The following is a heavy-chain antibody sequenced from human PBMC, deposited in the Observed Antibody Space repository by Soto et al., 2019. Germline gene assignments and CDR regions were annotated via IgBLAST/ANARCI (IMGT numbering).Heavy chain of an antibody. CDR1: GYTFTNYG. J-gene: IGHJ4*02. CDR3: ARWRYCSGGSCYGAYDY. Sequence: QVQLVQSGTEVKKPGASVKVSCKASGYTFTNYGISWVRQAPGQGLEWMGWISAHNGNTNYAQKLQGRVTMTTDTSTSTAYMELRSLRSDDTAMYYCARWRYCSGGSCYGAYDYWGQGPLVTVSS. D-gene: IGHD2-15*01. V-gene: IGHV1-18*01. CDR2: ISAHNGNT.